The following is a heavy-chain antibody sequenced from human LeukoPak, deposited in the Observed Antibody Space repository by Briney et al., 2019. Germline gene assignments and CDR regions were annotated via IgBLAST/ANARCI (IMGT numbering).Heavy chain of an antibody. Sequence: SETLSLPCTVSGGSVSSGRYYWSWLRQPPGKGLEWIGYIYYSGSTNYNPSLKSRVTIPVDTPKNHFSLTLSSVTAAHTGVYYGARLVPAAMRAGGFDYWGQGTLVTVSS. D-gene: IGHD2-2*01. CDR1: GGSVSSGRYY. CDR2: IYYSGST. J-gene: IGHJ4*02. CDR3: ARLVPAAMRAGGFDY. V-gene: IGHV4-61*01.